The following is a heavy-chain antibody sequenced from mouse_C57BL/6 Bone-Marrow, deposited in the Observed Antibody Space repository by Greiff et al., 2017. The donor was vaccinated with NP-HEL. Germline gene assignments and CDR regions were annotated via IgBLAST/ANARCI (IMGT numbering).Heavy chain of an antibody. CDR3: SQALGWYFDV. V-gene: IGHV1-81*01. CDR1: GYTFTSYG. Sequence: QVQLQQSGAELARPGASVKLSCKASGYTFTSYGISWVKQRTGQGLEWIGEIYPRSGNTYYNEKFKGKATLTADKSSSTAYRELRSLTSEDSAVYFCSQALGWYFDVWGTGTTVTVSS. D-gene: IGHD1-3*01. CDR2: IYPRSGNT. J-gene: IGHJ1*03.